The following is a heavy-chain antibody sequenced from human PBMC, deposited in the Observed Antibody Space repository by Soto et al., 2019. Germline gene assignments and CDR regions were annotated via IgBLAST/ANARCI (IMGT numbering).Heavy chain of an antibody. CDR1: GGTFSSYA. D-gene: IGHD2-2*01. CDR2: IIPIFGTA. V-gene: IGHV1-69*13. Sequence: SVKVSCKASGGTFSSYAISWVRQAPGQGLEWMGGIIPIFGTANYAQKFQGRVTITADESTSTAYMELSSLRSEDTAVYYCVHQLLYSRSYFDYWGQGTLVTVSS. J-gene: IGHJ4*02. CDR3: VHQLLYSRSYFDY.